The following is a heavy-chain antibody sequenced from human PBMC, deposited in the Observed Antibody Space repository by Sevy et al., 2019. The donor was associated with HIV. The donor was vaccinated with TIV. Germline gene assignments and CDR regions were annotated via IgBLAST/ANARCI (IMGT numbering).Heavy chain of an antibody. J-gene: IGHJ4*02. CDR3: AHETFGRFES. CDR1: GFTFSANW. V-gene: IGHV3-7*01. Sequence: GGSLRLSCAASGFTFSANWMNWVRQAPGKGLEWVANIKGDGSDKHYVDSVEGRFTISRDNAKNLLYLQMNSLRVEETAVYSGAHETFGRFESWGQGTLVTVSS. CDR2: IKGDGSDK. D-gene: IGHD3-16*01.